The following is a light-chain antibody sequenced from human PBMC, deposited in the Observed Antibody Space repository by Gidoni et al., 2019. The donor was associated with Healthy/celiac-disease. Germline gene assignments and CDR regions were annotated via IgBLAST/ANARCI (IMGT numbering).Light chain of an antibody. CDR2: GAS. J-gene: IGKJ1*01. Sequence: EIVMTQSPATLSVSPGERATLSCRASQSVSSNLAWYQQKPGHALRLLIDGASTRATGIPARFSGSGSGIEFTLTISSLQSEDFAVYYCQQYNNWSWTFGQGTKVEIK. CDR3: QQYNNWSWT. CDR1: QSVSSN. V-gene: IGKV3-15*01.